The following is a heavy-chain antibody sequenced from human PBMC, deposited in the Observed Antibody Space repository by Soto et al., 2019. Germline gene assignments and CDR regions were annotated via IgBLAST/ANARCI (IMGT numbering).Heavy chain of an antibody. CDR3: ARQVGGWAPWYFDY. CDR2: IYDSGST. Sequence: QVQLQESGPGLVKPSETLSLTCTVSGGSISSYYWSWIRQPPGKGLEWIGYIYDSGSTNYNPSLKSRVTISVDTSKNQFSLKLSSVTAADTAVYYCARQVGGWAPWYFDYWGQGTLVTVSS. J-gene: IGHJ4*02. V-gene: IGHV4-59*08. D-gene: IGHD6-19*01. CDR1: GGSISSYY.